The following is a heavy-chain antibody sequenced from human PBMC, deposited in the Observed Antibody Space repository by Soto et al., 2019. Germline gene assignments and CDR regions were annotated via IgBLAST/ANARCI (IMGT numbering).Heavy chain of an antibody. Sequence: GASVKVSCKASGYTFTSYGISWVRQAPGQGLEWMGWISAYNGNTNYAQKLQGRVTMTTDTSTSTAYMELRSLRSDDTAVYYCARGRDGSSYRYYYYGMDVWGQGALVTVSS. V-gene: IGHV1-18*01. D-gene: IGHD1-26*01. J-gene: IGHJ6*02. CDR2: ISAYNGNT. CDR3: ARGRDGSSYRYYYYGMDV. CDR1: GYTFTSYG.